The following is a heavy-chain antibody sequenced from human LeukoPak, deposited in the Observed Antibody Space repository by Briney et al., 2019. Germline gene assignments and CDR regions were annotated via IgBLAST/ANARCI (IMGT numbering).Heavy chain of an antibody. CDR2: IYTSGST. J-gene: IGHJ4*02. CDR3: ASHNSDNDSSGYYPY. Sequence: SETLSLTCVVSGGSISSYYWSWIRQPPGKGLEWVGYIYTSGSTKYNPSLTSQATISEDTSNTQFSLKQSSGTAADTAVYYGASHNSDNDSSGYYPYWGQGTLVTVSS. CDR1: GGSISSYY. V-gene: IGHV4-4*09. D-gene: IGHD3-22*01.